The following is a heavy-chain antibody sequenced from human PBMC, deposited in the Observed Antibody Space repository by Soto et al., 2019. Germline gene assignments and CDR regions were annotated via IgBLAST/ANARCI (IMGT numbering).Heavy chain of an antibody. CDR3: ARQYQLLSGLDY. J-gene: IGHJ4*02. D-gene: IGHD2-2*01. CDR2: IYYSGST. CDR1: GGSISSSSYY. V-gene: IGHV4-39*01. Sequence: SETLSLTCTVSGGSISSSSYYWGWIRQPPGKGLEWIGSIYYSGSTYYNPSLKSRVTISVDTSKNQFSLKLSSVTAADTAVYYCARQYQLLSGLDYWGQGTLVTVSS.